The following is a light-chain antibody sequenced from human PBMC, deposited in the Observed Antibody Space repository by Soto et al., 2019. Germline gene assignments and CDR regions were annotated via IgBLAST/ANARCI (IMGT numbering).Light chain of an antibody. CDR3: QQYGSSPRT. CDR2: GGS. CDR1: QSVSSSY. V-gene: IGKV3-20*01. Sequence: EIVLTQSPGTLSLSPGEGATLSCRASQSVSSSYLAWYQQKPGQAPRLLIYGGSSRATGIPDRFSGSGSGTDFTLTISSLEPEDFAVYYCQQYGSSPRTFGQGTKLEIK. J-gene: IGKJ2*01.